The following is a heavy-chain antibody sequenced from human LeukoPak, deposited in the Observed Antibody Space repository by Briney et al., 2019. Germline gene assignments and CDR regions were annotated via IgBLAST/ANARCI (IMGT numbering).Heavy chain of an antibody. D-gene: IGHD4-17*01. Sequence: SETLSLTCTVSGGSISGYYWSWIRQPPGKGLEWIGYIYYTGSTNYNPSLKSRVIISVDTSKDQFSLKVSSVTAADTAVYYCVRSKSGTYGWFDPWGQGTLVTVSS. V-gene: IGHV4-59*01. CDR3: VRSKSGTYGWFDP. J-gene: IGHJ5*02. CDR2: IYYTGST. CDR1: GGSISGYY.